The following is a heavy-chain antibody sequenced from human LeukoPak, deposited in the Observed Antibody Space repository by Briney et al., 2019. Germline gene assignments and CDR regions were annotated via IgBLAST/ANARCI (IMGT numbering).Heavy chain of an antibody. CDR3: AGGTALQDY. Sequence: GGSLRLSCAASGFTFSSYWMHWVRQTPGKGLVWVSDINSDGRATNYADSVKGRFTISRDNAQNTLYLQMNSLRAEDTAVYYCAGGTALQDYWGQGTLVTVSS. CDR1: GFTFSSYW. V-gene: IGHV3-74*01. CDR2: INSDGRAT. J-gene: IGHJ4*02. D-gene: IGHD2/OR15-2a*01.